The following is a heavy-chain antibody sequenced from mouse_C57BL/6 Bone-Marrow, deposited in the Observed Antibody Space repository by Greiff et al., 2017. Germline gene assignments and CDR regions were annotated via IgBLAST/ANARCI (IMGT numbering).Heavy chain of an antibody. CDR1: GFTFSSYA. CDR2: ISDGGSYT. V-gene: IGHV5-4*01. J-gene: IGHJ3*01. D-gene: IGHD2-5*01. CDR3: ARDDYYSNEFAY. Sequence: EVQGVESGGGLVKPGGSLKLSCAASGFTFSSYAMSWVRQTPEKRLEWVATISDGGSYTYYPDNVKGRFTISRDNAKNNLYLQMSHLKSEDTAMYYGARDDYYSNEFAYWGQGTLVTVSA.